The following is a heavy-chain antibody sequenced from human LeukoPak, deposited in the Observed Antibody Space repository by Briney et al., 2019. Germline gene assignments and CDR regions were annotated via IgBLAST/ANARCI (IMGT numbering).Heavy chain of an antibody. CDR2: ISGSGGST. J-gene: IGHJ4*02. CDR1: GFTFSGYA. D-gene: IGHD6-13*01. CDR3: ASRDSSSWYFGDY. V-gene: IGHV3-23*01. Sequence: GGSLRLSCAASGFTFSGYAMSWVRQAPGKGLEWVSAISGSGGSTYYADSVKGRFTISRDNSKNTLYLQMNSLRAEDTAVYYCASRDSSSWYFGDYWGQGTLVTVSS.